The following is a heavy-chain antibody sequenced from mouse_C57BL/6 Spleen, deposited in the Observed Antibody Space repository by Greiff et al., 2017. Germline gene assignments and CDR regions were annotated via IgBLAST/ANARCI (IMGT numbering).Heavy chain of an antibody. CDR1: GYTFTDDN. CDR3: ARDGENYYGSSYHDLDY. D-gene: IGHD1-1*01. CDR2: INPNNGGT. V-gene: IGHV1-18*01. Sequence: EVQLQQSGPELVKPGASVTIPCKASGYTFTDDNMHWVKQSPGESLEWIGDINPNNGGTIYNQKFKGKATLTVDKSSSTAYMELRSLTSEDTAVYYCARDGENYYGSSYHDLDYWGQGTTLTVSS. J-gene: IGHJ2*01.